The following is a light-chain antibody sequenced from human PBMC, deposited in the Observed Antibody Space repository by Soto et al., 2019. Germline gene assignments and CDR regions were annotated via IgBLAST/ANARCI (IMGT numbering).Light chain of an antibody. Sequence: QSALTQPASVSASPGQSITISCTGTSSDIGAYNSVSWYQQHPGKAPQLMIYDVSYRPSRISSRFSGSKSGNTASLAISGLQADDDADYYCASYTSARIRVFGGGTKVTVL. J-gene: IGLJ2*01. V-gene: IGLV2-14*03. CDR3: ASYTSARIRV. CDR2: DVS. CDR1: SSDIGAYNS.